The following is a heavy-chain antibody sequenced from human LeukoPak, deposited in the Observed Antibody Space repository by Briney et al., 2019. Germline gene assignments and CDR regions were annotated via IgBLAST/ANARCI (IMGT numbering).Heavy chain of an antibody. D-gene: IGHD5-24*01. CDR2: INHNSGGT. J-gene: IGHJ4*02. V-gene: IGHV1-2*06. CDR3: AREMATITVLFDY. CDR1: GYTFTGYY. Sequence: ASVKVSCKASGYTFTGYYMHWVRQAPGQGLEWMGRINHNSGGTNYAQKFQGRVTTTRDTSISTAYMELSRLRSDDTSVYYCAREMATITVLFDYWGQGTLVTVSS.